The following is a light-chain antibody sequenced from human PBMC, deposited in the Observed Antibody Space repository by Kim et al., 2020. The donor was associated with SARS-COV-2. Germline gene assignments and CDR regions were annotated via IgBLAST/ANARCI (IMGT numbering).Light chain of an antibody. J-gene: IGLJ3*02. CDR3: QVWDSSGDHWV. CDR2: NDS. V-gene: IGLV3-21*04. CDR1: NIGRKS. Sequence: SYELTQPPSVSVAPGKTASITCGGNNIGRKSVHWYQQRPGQAPILVMDNDSDRPSGIPERFSGSNSGNTATLTISRVEAGDEADYFCQVWDSSGDHWVFG.